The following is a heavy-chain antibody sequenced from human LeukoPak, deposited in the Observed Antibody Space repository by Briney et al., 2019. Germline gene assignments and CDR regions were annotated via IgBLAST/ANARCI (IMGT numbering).Heavy chain of an antibody. CDR3: AKDWHILTGRNCFDP. V-gene: IGHV1-18*01. Sequence: ASVKVSCKASGGTLRSYAMSWVRQAPGQGLEWMGWVTSYNGDTNYAQKLQGRVTMSTETSTRTAYMEVRSLRFDDTAIYYCAKDWHILTGRNCFDPWGQGTLVTVSS. CDR1: GGTLRSYA. D-gene: IGHD3-9*01. J-gene: IGHJ5*02. CDR2: VTSYNGDT.